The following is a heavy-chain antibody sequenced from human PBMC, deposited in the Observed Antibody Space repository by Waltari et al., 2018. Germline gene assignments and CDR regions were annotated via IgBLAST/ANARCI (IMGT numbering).Heavy chain of an antibody. Sequence: EVQLVESGGGLVQPGGSLRLSCEASGLTFNTYWMKWSRQAPGKGLEWVANINPEGSQKFYVDSVKGRFTVSRDNAQNSLYLQMNNLRAEDTAVYYCTTLARGESGDYWGQGTLVTVSS. CDR3: TTLARGESGDY. V-gene: IGHV3-7*01. J-gene: IGHJ4*02. CDR2: INPEGSQK. D-gene: IGHD3-10*01. CDR1: GLTFNTYW.